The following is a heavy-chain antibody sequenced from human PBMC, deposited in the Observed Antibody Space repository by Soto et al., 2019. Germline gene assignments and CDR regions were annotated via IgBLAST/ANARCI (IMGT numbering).Heavy chain of an antibody. CDR2: MNSGGSVI. V-gene: IGHV3-48*01. CDR1: GCSCSGYS. Sequence: GGSIRLSWVAAGCSCSGYSRNWVRQDPGKGLQWISFMNSGGSVIDYADSVKGRFTISRDNAKNSLYLQMNSVRVEDTAVYSCVRDNWNRRLENWFDAWGQGTLVTVSS. D-gene: IGHD1-20*01. CDR3: VRDNWNRRLENWFDA. J-gene: IGHJ5*02.